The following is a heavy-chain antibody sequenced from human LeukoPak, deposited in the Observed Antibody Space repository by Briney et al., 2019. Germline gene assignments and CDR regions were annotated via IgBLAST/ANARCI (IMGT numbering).Heavy chain of an antibody. CDR2: IYNSGST. V-gene: IGHV4-59*01. Sequence: SETLSLTCTVSDGSISSYYWSWIRQPPGKGLEWIGYIYNSGSTNYNPSLKSRVTISVDTSKNQFSLRLSSVTAADTAVYYCARVTGYMIEDYFDYWGQGTLVTVSS. CDR1: DGSISSYY. J-gene: IGHJ4*02. CDR3: ARVTGYMIEDYFDY. D-gene: IGHD3-22*01.